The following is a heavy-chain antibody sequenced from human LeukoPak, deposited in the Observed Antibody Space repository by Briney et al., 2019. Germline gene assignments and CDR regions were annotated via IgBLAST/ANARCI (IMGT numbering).Heavy chain of an antibody. CDR3: ARKAPKKGWFDP. CDR1: GGSNNSYY. Sequence: PSETLSLTCTVSGGSNNSYYWSWIRQPPGKGLEWIGYTHPSGNTNYSLSLKSRVTISIDMSMNQFSLKLSSVTAADTAVYYCARKAPKKGWFDPWGQGTLVTVSS. V-gene: IGHV4-4*09. CDR2: THPSGNT. J-gene: IGHJ5*02.